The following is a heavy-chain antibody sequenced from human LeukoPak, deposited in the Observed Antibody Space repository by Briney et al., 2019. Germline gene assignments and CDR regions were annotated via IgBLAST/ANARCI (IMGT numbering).Heavy chain of an antibody. CDR3: AREGDDYEIDY. V-gene: IGHV4-59*01. CDR1: GGSISTYY. D-gene: IGHD5-24*01. Sequence: PSETLSLTCTVSGGSISTYYWSWFRQPPGKGLEWIGYIYYSGRTNYNPSLKSRVTISLDTSKKQFSLKVSSVTAADTAVYYCAREGDDYEIDYWGQGTLVTVPS. J-gene: IGHJ4*02. CDR2: IYYSGRT.